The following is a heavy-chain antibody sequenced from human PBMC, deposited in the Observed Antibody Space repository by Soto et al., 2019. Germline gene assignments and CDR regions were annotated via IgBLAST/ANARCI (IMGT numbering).Heavy chain of an antibody. CDR2: IIPIFGTA. Sequence: KVSCKASGGTFSSYAISWVRQAPGQGLEWMGGIIPIFGTANYAQKFQGRDTITADKSTSTAYMELSSLRSEDTAVYYCARDFRNMRAYCGGDCYSDLDVWGQGTTVTVSS. CDR3: ARDFRNMRAYCGGDCYSDLDV. V-gene: IGHV1-69*06. J-gene: IGHJ6*02. CDR1: GGTFSSYA. D-gene: IGHD2-21*02.